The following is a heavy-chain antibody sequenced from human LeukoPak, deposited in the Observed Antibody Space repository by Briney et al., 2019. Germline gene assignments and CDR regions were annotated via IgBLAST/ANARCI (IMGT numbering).Heavy chain of an antibody. J-gene: IGHJ3*02. CDR2: ISAYNGNT. CDR1: GYTFTSYG. CDR3: ASDDYGAHGDAFDI. V-gene: IGHV1-18*01. Sequence: ASVKVSCKASGYTFTSYGISWVRQAPGQGLEWMGWISAYNGNTNYAQKLQGRVTMTTDTSTSTAYMELRSLRSDDTAVYYCASDDYGAHGDAFDIWGQGTMVTVSS. D-gene: IGHD4-17*01.